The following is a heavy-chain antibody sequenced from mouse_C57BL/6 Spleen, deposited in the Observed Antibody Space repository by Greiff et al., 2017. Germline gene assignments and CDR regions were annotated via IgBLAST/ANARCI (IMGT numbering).Heavy chain of an antibody. Sequence: QVQLQQSGAELARPGASVKMSCKASGYTFTSYTMHWVKQRPGQGLEWIGYINPSSGYTKNNQKFKDKATLTADKSSSTAYMQLSSLTSEDSAVYDCARSGDYDYDVKGDFDCWGQGTTLTVSS. J-gene: IGHJ2*01. CDR3: ARSGDYDYDVKGDFDC. D-gene: IGHD2-4*01. CDR2: INPSSGYT. CDR1: GYTFTSYT. V-gene: IGHV1-4*01.